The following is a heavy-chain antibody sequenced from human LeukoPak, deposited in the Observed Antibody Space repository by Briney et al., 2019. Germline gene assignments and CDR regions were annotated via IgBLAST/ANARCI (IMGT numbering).Heavy chain of an antibody. CDR2: INPSGGST. D-gene: IGHD1-26*01. Sequence: ASVKVSCKASGYTFTSYYMHWVRQAPGQGLEWMGIINPSGGSTSYAQKFQGRVTMTRDMSTSTVYMELSSLRSEDTAMYYCARDSGRYYWLDYWGQGTLVTVSS. J-gene: IGHJ4*02. CDR1: GYTFTSYY. V-gene: IGHV1-46*01. CDR3: ARDSGRYYWLDY.